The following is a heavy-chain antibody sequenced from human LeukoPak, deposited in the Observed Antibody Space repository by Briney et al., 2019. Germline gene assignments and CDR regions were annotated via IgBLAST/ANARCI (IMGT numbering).Heavy chain of an antibody. J-gene: IGHJ4*02. Sequence: GGSLRLSCAASGFTLSSYSMNWVRQAPGKGLEWVSSISSNSSYIYYADSVKGRFTVSRDNAKNSLYLQMNSLRAEDTAVYYCARDSLSSGWSDYWGQGTLVTVSS. CDR2: ISSNSSYI. V-gene: IGHV3-21*01. D-gene: IGHD6-19*01. CDR3: ARDSLSSGWSDY. CDR1: GFTLSSYS.